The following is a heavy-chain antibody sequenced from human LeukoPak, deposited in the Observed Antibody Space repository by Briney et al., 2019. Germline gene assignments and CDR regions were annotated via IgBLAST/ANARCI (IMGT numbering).Heavy chain of an antibody. D-gene: IGHD2-2*01. Sequence: ASVKVSCKASGGTFTSYAISWVRQAPGQGLEWMGGIIPIFGTANYAQKFQGRVTITADESTSTAYMELSSLRSEDTAVYYCARDGGYCSSTSCHLSLYYYYYMDVWGKGTTVTVSS. V-gene: IGHV1-69*13. CDR1: GGTFTSYA. CDR3: ARDGGYCSSTSCHLSLYYYYYMDV. J-gene: IGHJ6*03. CDR2: IIPIFGTA.